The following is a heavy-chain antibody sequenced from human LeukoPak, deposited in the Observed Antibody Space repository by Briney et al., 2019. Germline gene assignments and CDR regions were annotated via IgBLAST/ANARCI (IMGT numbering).Heavy chain of an antibody. J-gene: IGHJ1*01. V-gene: IGHV5-51*01. CDR1: EYSFTNYW. D-gene: IGHD3-10*01. CDR3: ATYAGSYSKYFQH. CDR2: IYPGDSDT. Sequence: KPGESLNISCKGSEYSFTNYWIGWVRPMPGKGLERMGIIYPGDSDTRYSPSFQGQVTISADKSISTAYLQWSSLKASDTAMYFCATYAGSYSKYFQHWGQGTLVTVSS.